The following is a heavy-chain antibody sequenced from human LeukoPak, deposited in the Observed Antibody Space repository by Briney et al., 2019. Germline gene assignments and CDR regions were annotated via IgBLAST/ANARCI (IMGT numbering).Heavy chain of an antibody. D-gene: IGHD4-17*01. J-gene: IGHJ4*02. V-gene: IGHV3-20*04. Sequence: GGSLRLSCAASGFTFDDYGMSWVRQAPGKGLEWVSGINWNGGSTGYADSVKGRFTISRDNAKNSLYLQMNSLRAEDTALYYCAKRMTTVTLSGFDYWGQGTLVTVSS. CDR1: GFTFDDYG. CDR3: AKRMTTVTLSGFDY. CDR2: INWNGGST.